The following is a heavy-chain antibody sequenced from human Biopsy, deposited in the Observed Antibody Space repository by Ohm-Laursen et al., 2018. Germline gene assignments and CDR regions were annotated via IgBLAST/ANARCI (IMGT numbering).Heavy chain of an antibody. CDR1: GFSVSSYD. CDR2: ISETSSHI. V-gene: IGHV3-21*01. D-gene: IGHD6-6*01. CDR3: ARDSSRRAREGGMDV. Sequence: GSLRLSCAATGFSVSSYDMNWVRQAPGKGLEWISYISETSSHIYGADSVRGRFTVARGIAKNSLYLQLNSLRVEDTAVYYCARDSSRRAREGGMDVWGQGTTVTVSS. J-gene: IGHJ6*02.